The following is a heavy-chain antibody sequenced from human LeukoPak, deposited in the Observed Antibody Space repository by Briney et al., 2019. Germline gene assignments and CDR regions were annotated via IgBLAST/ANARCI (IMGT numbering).Heavy chain of an antibody. CDR1: GYTFTRYA. J-gene: IGHJ6*03. Sequence: ASVKVSCKASGYTFTRYAFNWVRQAPGQGLEWMGWINPNSGDTDYAQKFQGRVTMTRDTSISAAYMELSRLISDDTAVYFCARLSPTHHYYMDVWGKGTAVTVSS. CDR2: INPNSGDT. V-gene: IGHV1-2*02. CDR3: ARLSPTHHYYMDV.